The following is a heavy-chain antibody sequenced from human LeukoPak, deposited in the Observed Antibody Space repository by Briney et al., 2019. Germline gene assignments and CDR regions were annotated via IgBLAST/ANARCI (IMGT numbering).Heavy chain of an antibody. D-gene: IGHD5-12*01. J-gene: IGHJ4*02. CDR1: GGSISSSSYY. CDR2: IYYSGST. Sequence: PSETLSLTCTVSGGSISSSSYYWGWIRQPPGKGLEWIGSIYYSGSTYYNPSLKSRVTISVDTSKNQFSLKLSSVTAPDTAVYYCAREVYSGYAGIDYWGQGTLVTVSS. V-gene: IGHV4-39*07. CDR3: AREVYSGYAGIDY.